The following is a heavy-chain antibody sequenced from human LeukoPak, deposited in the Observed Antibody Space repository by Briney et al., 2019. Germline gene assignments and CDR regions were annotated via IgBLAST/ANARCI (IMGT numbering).Heavy chain of an antibody. V-gene: IGHV4-34*01. CDR2: INHSGST. J-gene: IGHJ4*02. D-gene: IGHD2-15*01. CDR3: ARHPTHCSGGSCYSFDY. Sequence: SETLSLTCAVYGGSFSGYYWSWIRQPPGKGLEWIGEINHSGSTNYNPSLKSRVTISVDTSKNQFSLKLSSVTAADTAVYYCARHPTHCSGGSCYSFDYWGQGTLVTVSS. CDR1: GGSFSGYY.